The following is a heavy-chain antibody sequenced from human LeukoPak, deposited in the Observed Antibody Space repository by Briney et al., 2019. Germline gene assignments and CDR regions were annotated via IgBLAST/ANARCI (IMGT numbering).Heavy chain of an antibody. V-gene: IGHV4-30-4*08. Sequence: NPSQTLSLTCTVSGGSISSGDYYWSWIRQSPGKGLEWIGYIYHRGSTYYNPSLKSRVTMSLETSKNQFSLKLFSVTAADTAVYYCARTDASSPFGPWGQGTLVTVSS. CDR3: ARTDASSPFGP. D-gene: IGHD6-13*01. J-gene: IGHJ5*02. CDR1: GGSISSGDYY. CDR2: IYHRGST.